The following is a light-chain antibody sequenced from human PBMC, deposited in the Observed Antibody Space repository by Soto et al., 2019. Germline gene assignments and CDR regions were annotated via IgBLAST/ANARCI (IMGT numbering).Light chain of an antibody. Sequence: EIVLTQSPGTLSLSPGERATLSCSASQSVSSSYLAWYQPKPGQAPRLLIYGASTRATGIPARFSGSGSGTEFTLTISSLQSEDFAVYYCQQYSIWRTFGQGTKVDI. CDR1: QSVSSSY. CDR2: GAS. J-gene: IGKJ1*01. CDR3: QQYSIWRT. V-gene: IGKV3-15*01.